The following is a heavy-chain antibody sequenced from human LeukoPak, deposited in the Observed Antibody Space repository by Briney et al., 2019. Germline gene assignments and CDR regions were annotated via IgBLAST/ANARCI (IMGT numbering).Heavy chain of an antibody. Sequence: GSLRLSCTTSGFFFGAYAMSWFRQAPGKGLEWVGFIRSKTYGGAIEYAASVKGRFTISRDDSKGIAYLQMNSLKTEDTAMYYCARDQLGGDPDDYYYYYMDVWGKGTTVTVSS. J-gene: IGHJ6*03. CDR2: IRSKTYGGAI. D-gene: IGHD4-17*01. CDR1: GFFFGAYA. V-gene: IGHV3-49*03. CDR3: ARDQLGGDPDDYYYYYMDV.